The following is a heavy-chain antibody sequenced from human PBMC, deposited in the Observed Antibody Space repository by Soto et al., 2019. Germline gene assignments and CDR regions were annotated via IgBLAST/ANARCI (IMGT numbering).Heavy chain of an antibody. CDR3: ARVGYCSGGSCYGYYYYYGMDV. D-gene: IGHD2-15*01. J-gene: IGHJ6*02. CDR1: GGSISSGGYY. Sequence: VHLQESGPGLVKPSQTLSLSCTVSGGSISSGGYYWSWIRQHPGRGLEWIGYIYYSGSIYYNPSRKSRVTISVDTSKNQFSLDLSSVTAADTAVYYCARVGYCSGGSCYGYYYYYGMDVWGQGTTVTVSS. CDR2: IYYSGSI. V-gene: IGHV4-31*03.